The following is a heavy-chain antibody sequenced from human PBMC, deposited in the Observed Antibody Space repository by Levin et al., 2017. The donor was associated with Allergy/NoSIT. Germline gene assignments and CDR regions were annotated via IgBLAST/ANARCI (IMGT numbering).Heavy chain of an antibody. CDR3: SKGITGGSGSFDY. Sequence: GGSLRLSCAASGFRFDEYSMHWVRQAPGKGLEWVSLITWDGETTYYADSVKGRFTISRDNNKKSLFLQMNSLTTEDTALYFCSKGITGGSGSFDYWGQGTLVTVSS. CDR1: GFRFDEYS. D-gene: IGHD6-25*01. J-gene: IGHJ4*02. V-gene: IGHV3-43*01. CDR2: ITWDGETT.